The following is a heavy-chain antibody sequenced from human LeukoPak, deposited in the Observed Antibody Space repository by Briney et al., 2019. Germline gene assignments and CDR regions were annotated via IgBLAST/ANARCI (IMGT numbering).Heavy chain of an antibody. J-gene: IGHJ4*02. CDR2: INTNTGNP. V-gene: IGHV7-4-1*02. D-gene: IGHD3-22*01. Sequence: ASVTVSFKASGYTFTSYAMNWVRQAPGQGLEGMGWINTNTGNPTYAQGFTGRFVFSSDTSVSTAYLQISSLKAEDTAVYYCARPMYYYDSSGYPYYFDYWGQGTLVTVSS. CDR1: GYTFTSYA. CDR3: ARPMYYYDSSGYPYYFDY.